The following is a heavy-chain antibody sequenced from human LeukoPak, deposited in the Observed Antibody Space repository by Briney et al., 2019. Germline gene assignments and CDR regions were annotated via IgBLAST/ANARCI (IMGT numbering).Heavy chain of an antibody. CDR1: GFTFSSYS. J-gene: IGHJ6*02. CDR3: ARDGSYYGSGSSDYYGMDV. Sequence: GGSLRLSCAASGFTFSSYSMNWVRQAPGKGLEWVSSISSSSSYIYYADSVKGRFTISRDNAKNSLYLQMNSLRAEDTAVYYCARDGSYYGSGSSDYYGMDVWGQGTTVTVSS. V-gene: IGHV3-21*01. D-gene: IGHD3-10*01. CDR2: ISSSSSYI.